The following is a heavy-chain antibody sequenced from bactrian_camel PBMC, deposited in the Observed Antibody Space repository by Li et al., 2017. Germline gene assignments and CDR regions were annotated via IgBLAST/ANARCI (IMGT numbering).Heavy chain of an antibody. CDR2: VDTDGSI. CDR1: GYTVSSGC. D-gene: IGHD2*01. Sequence: HVQLVESGGGSVQAGGSLRLSCAASGYTVSSGCMAWIRQVPGKDREGVASVDTDGSIRYVDSVKGRFTISLDNVRNTLYLQMNSLRPEDTAMYYCAVAHRPPWGGRWSSLAASEYVYWGQGTQVTVS. J-gene: IGHJ4*01. V-gene: IGHV3S9*01. CDR3: AVAHRPPWGGRWSSLAASEYVY.